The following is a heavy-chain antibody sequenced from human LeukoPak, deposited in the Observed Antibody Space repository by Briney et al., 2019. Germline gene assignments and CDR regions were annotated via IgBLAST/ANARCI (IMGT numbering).Heavy chain of an antibody. Sequence: ASVKVSCKASGYTFTSYGISWVRQAPGQGLEWMGWISAYNGNTSYAQKLQGRVTMTTDTSTSTAYMELRSLRSDDTAVYYCARDSKEYCSSTSCYGYNWFDPWGQGTLVTVSS. CDR3: ARDSKEYCSSTSCYGYNWFDP. D-gene: IGHD2-2*01. J-gene: IGHJ5*02. CDR1: GYTFTSYG. CDR2: ISAYNGNT. V-gene: IGHV1-18*04.